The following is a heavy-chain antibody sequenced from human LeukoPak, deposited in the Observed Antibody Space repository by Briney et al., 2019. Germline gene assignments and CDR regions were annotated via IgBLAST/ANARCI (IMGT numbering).Heavy chain of an antibody. Sequence: PGGSLRLSCAGSGFIFSRYWMSWVRQAPGKGLEWVANIKQDGSETYYVDSVKGRFTISRDNAKKSLYLQMNSLRAEDTAVYYCARDLPRSSIWPSYWGQGTLVTVSS. CDR2: IKQDGSET. CDR3: ARDLPRSSIWPSY. D-gene: IGHD6-13*01. J-gene: IGHJ4*02. CDR1: GFIFSRYW. V-gene: IGHV3-7*03.